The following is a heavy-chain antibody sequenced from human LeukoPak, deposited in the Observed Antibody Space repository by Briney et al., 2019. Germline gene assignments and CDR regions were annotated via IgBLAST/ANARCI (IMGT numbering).Heavy chain of an antibody. CDR1: GYTFTGYY. CDR3: ASVYSSGWNFHY. CDR2: LNPNSGGT. Sequence: ASVKVSCKASGYTFTGYYMHWVRQAPGQGLEWMGWLNPNSGGTNYAQNFQGRVTMTRDTSISTAYMEVSRLTSDDTAVYYCASVYSSGWNFHYWGQGTLVTVSS. V-gene: IGHV1-2*02. J-gene: IGHJ4*02. D-gene: IGHD6-19*01.